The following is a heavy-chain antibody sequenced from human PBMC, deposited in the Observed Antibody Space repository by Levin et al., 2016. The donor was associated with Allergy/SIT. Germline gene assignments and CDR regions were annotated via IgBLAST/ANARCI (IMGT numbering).Heavy chain of an antibody. Sequence: WVRQAPGQGLEWMGWINPNSGGTNYAQKFQGWVTMTRDTSISTAYMELSRLRSDDTAVYYCARVGITGITFDYWGQGTLVTVSS. D-gene: IGHD1-7*01. J-gene: IGHJ4*02. CDR2: INPNSGGT. CDR3: ARVGITGITFDY. V-gene: IGHV1-2*04.